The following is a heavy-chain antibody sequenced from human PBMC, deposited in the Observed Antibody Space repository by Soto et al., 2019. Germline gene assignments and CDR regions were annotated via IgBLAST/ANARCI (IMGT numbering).Heavy chain of an antibody. CDR1: GYTFTSYG. CDR2: ISAYNGNT. J-gene: IGHJ4*02. Sequence: ASFKVSCNAYGYTFTSYGSSCVLQAPGQVLEWMGWISAYNGNTNYAQKLQGRVTMTTETATSTAYMELRSLRCDHTAVYYCARGDVATVDYWGQGTLVTV. V-gene: IGHV1-18*04. CDR3: ARGDVATVDY. D-gene: IGHD1-26*01.